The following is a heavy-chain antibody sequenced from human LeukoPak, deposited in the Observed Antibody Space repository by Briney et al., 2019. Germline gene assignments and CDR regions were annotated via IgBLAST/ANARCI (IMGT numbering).Heavy chain of an antibody. CDR2: IIPILGIA. Sequence: ASVKVSCKASGGTFSSYAISWVRQAPGQGLEWMGRIIPILGIANYAQKSQGRVTITADKSTSTAYMELSSLRSEDTAVYYCARDLPSGIDAFDIWGQGTMVTVSS. V-gene: IGHV1-69*04. D-gene: IGHD6-13*01. J-gene: IGHJ3*02. CDR1: GGTFSSYA. CDR3: ARDLPSGIDAFDI.